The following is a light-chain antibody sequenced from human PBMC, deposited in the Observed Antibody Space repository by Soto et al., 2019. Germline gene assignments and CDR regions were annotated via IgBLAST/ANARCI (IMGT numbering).Light chain of an antibody. Sequence: ETVLTQSPATLSLSPGENAILSCRASQSVSNYLAWYQQKPGQAPRLLIYDASYMATGIPAMFSGGGSATHFPLSTRSLVPEDFAVYASRLRGGWLTGGGGTKVNIK. CDR1: QSVSNY. CDR3: RLRGGWLT. J-gene: IGKJ4*01. CDR2: DAS. V-gene: IGKV3-11*01.